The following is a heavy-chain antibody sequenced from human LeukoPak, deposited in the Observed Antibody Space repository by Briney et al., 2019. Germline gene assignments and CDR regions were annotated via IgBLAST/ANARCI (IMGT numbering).Heavy chain of an antibody. J-gene: IGHJ4*02. CDR1: GYSFTRYW. D-gene: IGHD3-3*02. V-gene: IGHV5-51*01. CDR3: ARRASHFLPADY. CDR2: IYPGDSDT. Sequence: GESLKISCNGSGYSFTRYWIGWVRQVSGKGLEWMGIIYPGDSDTRYSPSFQGKVTISADKSISTAYLQWSSLKASDTAMYYCARRASHFLPADYWGQGTLVTVSS.